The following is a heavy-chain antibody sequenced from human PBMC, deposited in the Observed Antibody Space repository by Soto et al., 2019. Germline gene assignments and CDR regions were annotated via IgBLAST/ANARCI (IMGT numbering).Heavy chain of an antibody. CDR1: GGSISSRTFW. Sequence: QLQLQESGPGLVKPSETLSLTCSVSGGSISSRTFWWAWIRQPPGKGLEWIGDMYYSGSSYSSPSLKRRAPPPADTSKNHFPLKQTLAPAPDGAVYYGAGHPGEDYIYGGGGFFAYGARGPLATVPS. CDR2: MYYSGSS. V-gene: IGHV4-39*01. D-gene: IGHD3-16*01. J-gene: IGHJ4*02. CDR3: AGHPGEDYIYGGGGFFAY.